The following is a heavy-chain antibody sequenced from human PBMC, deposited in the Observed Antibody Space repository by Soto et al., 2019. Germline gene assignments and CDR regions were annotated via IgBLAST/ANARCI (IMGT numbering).Heavy chain of an antibody. V-gene: IGHV2-70*04. Sequence: SGPTLANPTQTLRVTCTFSGFSLSTIAMRMSWIRQPPGKALEWLARIDWDDDTFYSSSLKARITISKDTSKNLVVLTMTNMDLADTASYYCGKGGTRYGMDVSAQGPTVTVSS. CDR1: GFSLSTIAMR. CDR3: GKGGTRYGMDV. D-gene: IGHD3-16*01. CDR2: IDWDDDT. J-gene: IGHJ6*02.